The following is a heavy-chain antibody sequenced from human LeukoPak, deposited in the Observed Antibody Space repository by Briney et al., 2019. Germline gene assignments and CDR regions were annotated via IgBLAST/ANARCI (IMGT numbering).Heavy chain of an antibody. J-gene: IGHJ4*02. Sequence: SVKVSCKASGGTFSSYAISWVRQAPGQGLEWMGRIIPILGYAQKFQGRVTITADKSTSTAYMELSSLRPEDTAVYYCAREPYGSGSYFIDYWGQGTLVTVSS. CDR3: AREPYGSGSYFIDY. V-gene: IGHV1-69*04. D-gene: IGHD3-10*01. CDR1: GGTFSSYA. CDR2: IIPILG.